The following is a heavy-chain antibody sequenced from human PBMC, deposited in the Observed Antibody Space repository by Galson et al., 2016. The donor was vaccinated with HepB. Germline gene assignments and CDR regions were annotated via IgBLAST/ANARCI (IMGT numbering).Heavy chain of an antibody. J-gene: IGHJ4*02. V-gene: IGHV3-21*01. CDR3: ARAVSWDYGDYAGY. CDR2: ISSSSSYI. CDR1: GFTFSSYS. Sequence: SLRLSCAASGFTFSSYSMNWVRQAPGKGLEWVSCISSSSSYIYYGDSVKGRITISRDNAKNSLYLQINSLRAEDTAVYYCARAVSWDYGDYAGYWGQGTLVTVSS. D-gene: IGHD4-17*01.